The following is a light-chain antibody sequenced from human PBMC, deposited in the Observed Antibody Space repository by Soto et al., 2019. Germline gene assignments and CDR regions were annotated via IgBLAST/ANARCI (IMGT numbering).Light chain of an antibody. Sequence: QSVLTQPASVSGSPGQLITISCTGTNSDIGRYNYVSWYQQHPGKAPKLIIYDVSNRPSGVSNRFSASKSGNTASLTISGLQAEDEADYYCSSYTTSSVVFGGGTKLTVL. V-gene: IGLV2-14*01. CDR2: DVS. CDR3: SSYTTSSVV. J-gene: IGLJ2*01. CDR1: NSDIGRYNY.